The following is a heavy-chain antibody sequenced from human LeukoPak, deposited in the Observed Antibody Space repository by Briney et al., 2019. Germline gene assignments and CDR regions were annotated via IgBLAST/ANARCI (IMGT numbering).Heavy chain of an antibody. Sequence: SETLSLTCAVYGESSFSSYYWSWIRQTPGGALEWIGEINHSGYTNYNPSLKSRVTLSIDTSKNQFSLRVTSVTAADTAIYYCSRQVVGNDHWGQGTPVTVSS. CDR2: INHSGYT. CDR1: GESSFSSYY. CDR3: SRQVVGNDH. V-gene: IGHV4-34*01. J-gene: IGHJ4*02. D-gene: IGHD3-22*01.